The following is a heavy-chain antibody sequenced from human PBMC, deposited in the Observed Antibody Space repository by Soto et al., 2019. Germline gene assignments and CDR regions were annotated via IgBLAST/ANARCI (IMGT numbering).Heavy chain of an antibody. D-gene: IGHD2-2*01. CDR1: GGSFSGYY. V-gene: IGHV4-34*01. Sequence: SETLSLTCAVYGGSFSGYYWSWIRQPPGKGLEWIGEINHSGSTNYNPSLKSRVTISVDTSKNQFSLKLSSVTAADTAVYYCARQSSSSSWYYYYYYMDVWGKGTTVTVSS. CDR3: ARQSSSSSWYYYYYYMDV. J-gene: IGHJ6*03. CDR2: INHSGST.